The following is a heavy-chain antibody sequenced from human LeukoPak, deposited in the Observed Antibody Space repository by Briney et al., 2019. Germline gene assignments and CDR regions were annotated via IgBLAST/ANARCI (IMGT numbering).Heavy chain of an antibody. CDR3: ARELHNWFDP. V-gene: IGHV1-69*05. CDR2: IIPIFGTA. J-gene: IGHJ5*02. Sequence: GASVKVSCKASGGTFSSYAISWVRQAPGQGLEWMGGIIPIFGTANYAQKFQGRVTITTDESTSTAYMELSSLRSEDTAVYYCARELHNWFDPWGQGTLVTVSS. CDR1: GGTFSSYA.